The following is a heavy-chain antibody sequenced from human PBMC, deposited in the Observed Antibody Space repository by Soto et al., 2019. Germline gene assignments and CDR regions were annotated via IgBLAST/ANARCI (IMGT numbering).Heavy chain of an antibody. D-gene: IGHD4-17*01. V-gene: IGHV4-59*01. CDR1: GGSISIYY. J-gene: IGHJ4*02. CDR2: IYYSGST. CDR3: ARRYGASFDY. Sequence: ETLSLTCTVSGGSISIYYWIWIRQPPGKGLEWIGYIYYSGSTNYNPSLKSRVTISVDTSKNQFSLKLSSVTAADTAVYYCARRYGASFDYWGQGTLVTVSS.